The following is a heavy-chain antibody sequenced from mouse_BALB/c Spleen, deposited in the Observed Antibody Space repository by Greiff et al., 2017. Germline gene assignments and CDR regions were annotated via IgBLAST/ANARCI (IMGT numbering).Heavy chain of an antibody. CDR1: GFTFSSYA. Sequence: EVKLMESGGGLVKPGGSLKLSCAASGFTFSSYAMSWVRQTPEKRLEWVASISSGGSTYYPDSVKGRFTISRDNARNILYLQMSSLRSEDTAMYYCARGRKMVWAWDYWGQGTSVTVSS. V-gene: IGHV5-6-5*01. CDR2: ISSGGST. J-gene: IGHJ4*01. CDR3: ARGRKMVWAWDY. D-gene: IGHD2-1*01.